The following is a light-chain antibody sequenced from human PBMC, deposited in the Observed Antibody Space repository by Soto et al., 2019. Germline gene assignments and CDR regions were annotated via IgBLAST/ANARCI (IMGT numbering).Light chain of an antibody. V-gene: IGLV2-23*02. CDR2: EVN. CDR3: CSSGGSPTYV. Sequence: QSALTQPASVSGSPGQSITISCTETRSNVGSYKLVSWYQQHPGKAPKLMIFEVNKPPSGVSNRFSGSKSGNTASLTISGLKVEDEADYYCCSSGGSPTYVFGTGTKVTVL. CDR1: RSNVGSYKL. J-gene: IGLJ1*01.